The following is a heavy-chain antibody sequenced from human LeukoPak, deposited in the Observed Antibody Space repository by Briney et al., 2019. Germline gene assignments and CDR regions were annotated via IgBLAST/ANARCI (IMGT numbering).Heavy chain of an antibody. CDR3: ARDSSTTVTGSLDI. D-gene: IGHD4-17*01. CDR2: IWYDGSNK. V-gene: IGHV3-33*01. CDR1: GFTFSRYG. Sequence: PGGSLRLSCAASGFTFSRYGMHWVRQAPGKGLEWVAIIWYDGSNKYYADSVKGRFTISRDNSKSTLYLQMHSLRAKDTAVYFCARDSSTTVTGSLDIWGQGKMVTVSS. J-gene: IGHJ3*02.